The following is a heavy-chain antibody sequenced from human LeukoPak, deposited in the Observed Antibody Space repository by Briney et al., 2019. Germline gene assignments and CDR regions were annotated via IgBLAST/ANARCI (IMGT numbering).Heavy chain of an antibody. V-gene: IGHV4-4*08. CDR1: DGSISIYY. CDR2: IYSSGNT. Sequence: PSETLSLTCTVSDGSISIYYWSWVRQPPGKGLEWIGYIYSSGNTIYNPSFKSRVTISVDTSKNQFSLKLSSVTAADTAVYYCVRDRELTYWGQGTLVTVSS. CDR3: VRDRELTY. J-gene: IGHJ4*02. D-gene: IGHD1-26*01.